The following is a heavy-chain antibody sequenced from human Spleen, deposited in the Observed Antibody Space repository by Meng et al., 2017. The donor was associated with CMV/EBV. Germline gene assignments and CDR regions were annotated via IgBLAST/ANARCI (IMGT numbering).Heavy chain of an antibody. CDR2: INQSGST. CDR1: GGSFSGYY. CDR3: ASYIVVVPAAYYGMDV. Sequence: SETLSLTCAVYGGSFSGYYWSWIRQPPGKGLEWIGEINQSGSTNCNPTLKSRVTISVDTSKNHFSLNLTSVTAADTAVYYCASYIVVVPAAYYGMDVWGQGTTVTVSS. V-gene: IGHV4-34*01. D-gene: IGHD2-2*01. J-gene: IGHJ6*02.